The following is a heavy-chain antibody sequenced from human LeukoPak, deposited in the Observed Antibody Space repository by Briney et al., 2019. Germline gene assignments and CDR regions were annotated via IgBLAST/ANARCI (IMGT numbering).Heavy chain of an antibody. D-gene: IGHD3-3*01. CDR1: GFTFSSHA. J-gene: IGHJ4*02. CDR3: ARDPGVVAFHYFDF. V-gene: IGHV3-23*01. Sequence: GGSLRLSCAASGFTFSSHAMAWVRQAPGKGLEWVSAIGGRGGSTYYADSVKGRFTISRDNSKNTVYLQMNSLRAEDTAVYYCARDPGVVAFHYFDFWGQGTLVTVSS. CDR2: IGGRGGST.